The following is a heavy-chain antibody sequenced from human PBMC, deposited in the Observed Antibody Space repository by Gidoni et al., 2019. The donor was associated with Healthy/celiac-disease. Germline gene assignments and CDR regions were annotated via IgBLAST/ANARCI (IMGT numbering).Heavy chain of an antibody. V-gene: IGHV4-31*03. J-gene: IGHJ4*02. Sequence: QVQLQESGPGLVKPSQTLSLTCTVSGRSISSGGYYWSWIRQHPGKGLEWIGYIYYSGSTYYNPSLKSRVTISVDTSKNQFSLKLSSVTAADTAVYYCARGLGYSYGYYFDYWGQGTLVTVSS. CDR3: ARGLGYSYGYYFDY. D-gene: IGHD5-18*01. CDR1: GRSISSGGYY. CDR2: IYYSGST.